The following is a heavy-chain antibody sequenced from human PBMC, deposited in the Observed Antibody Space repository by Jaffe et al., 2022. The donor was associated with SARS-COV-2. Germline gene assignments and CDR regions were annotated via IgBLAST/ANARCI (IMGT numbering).Heavy chain of an antibody. D-gene: IGHD6-6*01. V-gene: IGHV3-23*01. Sequence: EVQLLESGGGLVQPGGSLRLSCEASGFTFSTYAMSWVRQAPGEGLEWVSVISSSGGSSTYANSVKGRFTISRDNSKNTLFLQMNGLRVEDTALYYCVKARSSASLRSFDSWGQGTLVTVSS. CDR3: VKARSSASLRSFDS. CDR1: GFTFSTYA. J-gene: IGHJ4*02. CDR2: ISSSGGSS.